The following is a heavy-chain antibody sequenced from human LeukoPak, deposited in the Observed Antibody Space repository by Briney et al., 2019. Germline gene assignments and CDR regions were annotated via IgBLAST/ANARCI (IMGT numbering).Heavy chain of an antibody. J-gene: IGHJ6*02. CDR2: ISYDGSNK. D-gene: IGHD6-19*01. Sequence: PGRSLRLSCAASGSTFSSYAMHWVRQAPGKGLEWVAVISYDGSNKYYADSVKGRFTISRDNSKNTLYLQMNSLRAEDTAVYYCARRQSSGWYAYYYYYGMDVWGQGTTVTVSS. V-gene: IGHV3-30*04. CDR3: ARRQSSGWYAYYYYYGMDV. CDR1: GSTFSSYA.